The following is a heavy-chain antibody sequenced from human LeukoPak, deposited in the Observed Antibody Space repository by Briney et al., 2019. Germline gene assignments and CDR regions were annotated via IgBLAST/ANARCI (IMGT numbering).Heavy chain of an antibody. CDR2: IWYDGSNK. V-gene: IGHV3-33*01. Sequence: GGSLRLSCAASGFTFSSYGMHWVRQAPGKGLEWVAVIWYDGSNKYYADSVKGRFTISRDNSKNTLYLQMNSLRAEDTAVYYCARDSFPVAGTALDYWGQGTLVTVSS. CDR1: GFTFSSYG. CDR3: ARDSFPVAGTALDY. J-gene: IGHJ4*02. D-gene: IGHD6-19*01.